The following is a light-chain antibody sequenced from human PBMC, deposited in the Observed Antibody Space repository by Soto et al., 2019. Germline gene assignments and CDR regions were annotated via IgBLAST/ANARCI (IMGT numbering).Light chain of an antibody. Sequence: EILMTQSPATLSVSAGERATLSCRASQSVSSNLAWYQQKPGQAPRLLIYGASTRATGIPARFSGSWSGTEFTLTISSLQSEDFAVYYCQQYNNRPRTFGQGTKVDIK. V-gene: IGKV3-15*01. CDR2: GAS. CDR1: QSVSSN. CDR3: QQYNNRPRT. J-gene: IGKJ1*01.